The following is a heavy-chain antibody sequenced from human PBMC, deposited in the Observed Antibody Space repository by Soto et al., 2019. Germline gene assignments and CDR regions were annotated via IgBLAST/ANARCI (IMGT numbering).Heavy chain of an antibody. V-gene: IGHV3-23*01. D-gene: IGHD3-22*01. CDR2: ISGSGGST. Sequence: GGSLGLSCAASGFTFSSYAMSWVRQAPGKGLEWVSAISGSGGSTYYADSVKGRFTISRDNSKNTLYLQMNSLRAEDTAVYYCAKRGAATYYYDSSGYEYFQHWGQGTLVTVSS. CDR3: AKRGAATYYYDSSGYEYFQH. J-gene: IGHJ1*01. CDR1: GFTFSSYA.